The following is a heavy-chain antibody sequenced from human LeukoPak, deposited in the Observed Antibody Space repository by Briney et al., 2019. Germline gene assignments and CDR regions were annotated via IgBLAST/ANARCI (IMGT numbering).Heavy chain of an antibody. CDR3: AKSYYYDSSGPSWFDP. Sequence: GGSLRLSCAASGFTFSSYAMSWVRQAPGKGLEWVSAISGSGGSTYYADSVKGRFTISRDNSKNTLYLQMNSLRAEDTAVYYCAKSYYYDSSGPSWFDPWGQGTLVTVSS. CDR1: GFTFSSYA. D-gene: IGHD3-22*01. CDR2: ISGSGGST. V-gene: IGHV3-23*01. J-gene: IGHJ5*02.